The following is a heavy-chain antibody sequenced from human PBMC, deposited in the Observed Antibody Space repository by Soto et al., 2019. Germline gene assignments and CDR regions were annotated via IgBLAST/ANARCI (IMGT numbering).Heavy chain of an antibody. CDR3: AREVVLTGYYMGDDSFDI. Sequence: TPSLTCIVSVGSFISGSCSWSCIRQHPGKGVEGIGYIYYSGTTYYPPSLKSPYTISVHTSNKHFSLPLSSVTAAARVLLCFAREVVLTGYYMGDDSFDIWGQGTMVTVSS. CDR1: VGSFISGSCS. D-gene: IGHD3-9*01. CDR2: IYYSGTT. V-gene: IGHV4-31*01. J-gene: IGHJ3*02.